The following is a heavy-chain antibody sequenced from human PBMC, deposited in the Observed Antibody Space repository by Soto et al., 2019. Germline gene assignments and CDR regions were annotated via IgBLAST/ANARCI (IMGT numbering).Heavy chain of an antibody. V-gene: IGHV5-10-1*01. D-gene: IGHD2-2*01. CDR3: ARQNLTTSSDF. J-gene: IGHJ4*02. CDR2: IDPSDSYT. Sequence: GESLKISCKGPGYTFTNYWITWVRQMPGKGLEWMGRIDPSDSYTDYSPSFRGHVTISTDKSISTAYLQWSSLRASDTAMYYCARQNLTTSSDFWGQGTLVTVSS. CDR1: GYTFTNYW.